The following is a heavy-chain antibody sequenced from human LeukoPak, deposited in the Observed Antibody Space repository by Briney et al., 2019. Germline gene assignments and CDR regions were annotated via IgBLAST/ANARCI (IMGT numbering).Heavy chain of an antibody. CDR1: GYTFTSYG. Sequence: ASVKVSCKASGYTFTSYGISWVRQAPGQGLEWMGWLSAYNGNTKYAQKLQGRVTMTTDTSTSTAYMELRSLRSDDTAVYYCARGLGGSGSYFLTFDYWGQGTLVTVSS. V-gene: IGHV1-18*01. CDR3: ARGLGGSGSYFLTFDY. J-gene: IGHJ4*02. CDR2: LSAYNGNT. D-gene: IGHD1-26*01.